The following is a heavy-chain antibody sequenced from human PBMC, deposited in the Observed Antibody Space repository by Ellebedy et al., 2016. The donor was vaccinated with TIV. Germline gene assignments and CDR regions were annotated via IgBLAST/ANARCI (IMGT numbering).Heavy chain of an antibody. Sequence: GESLKISCAASGFTFSDYYMTWIRQAPGKGLEWVSYISSSGSTIYYADSVKGRFTISRDNAKNSLYLQMNSLRAEDTAVYYCAREREGNGKGGAFDIWGQGTMVTVSS. CDR1: GFTFSDYY. CDR3: AREREGNGKGGAFDI. J-gene: IGHJ3*02. V-gene: IGHV3-11*01. CDR2: ISSSGSTI. D-gene: IGHD1-1*01.